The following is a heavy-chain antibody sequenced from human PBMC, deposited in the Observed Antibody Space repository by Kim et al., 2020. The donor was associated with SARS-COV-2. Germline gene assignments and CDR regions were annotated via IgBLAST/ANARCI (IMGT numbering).Heavy chain of an antibody. D-gene: IGHD5-12*01. Sequence: RVTISVDTSKNQFSLKLSSVTAADTAVYYCARDEMRVATIGFYYYYGMDVWGQGTTVTVSS. V-gene: IGHV4-31*02. J-gene: IGHJ6*02. CDR3: ARDEMRVATIGFYYYYGMDV.